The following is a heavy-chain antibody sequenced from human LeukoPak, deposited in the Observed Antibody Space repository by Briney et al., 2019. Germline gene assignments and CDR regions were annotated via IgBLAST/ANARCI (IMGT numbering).Heavy chain of an antibody. CDR2: ISYDGSNK. CDR3: AKDRTITMTAGGYAFDI. V-gene: IGHV3-30*18. CDR1: GFTFSSYG. D-gene: IGHD3-22*01. J-gene: IGHJ3*02. Sequence: GRSLRLSCAASGFTFSSYGMHWVRQAPGKGLEWVAVISYDGSNKYYADSVKGRFTISRDNSENKLYLQMNSLRAEDTAVYYCAKDRTITMTAGGYAFDIWGQGTMVTVSS.